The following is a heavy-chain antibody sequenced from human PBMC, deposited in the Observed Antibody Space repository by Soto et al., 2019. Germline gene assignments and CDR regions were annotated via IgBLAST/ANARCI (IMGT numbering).Heavy chain of an antibody. D-gene: IGHD1-7*01. CDR1: GDSVSSNSAA. CDR3: ARDRRRGEGARSLNWNYLTTNYYYYGMDV. CDR2: TYYRSKWYN. Sequence: QSQTLSLTCAISGDSVSSNSAAWNWIRQSPSRGLEWLGRTYYRSKWYNDYAVSVKSRITINPDTSKNQFSLQLNSVTPEDTAVYYCARDRRRGEGARSLNWNYLTTNYYYYGMDVWGQGTTVTVSS. V-gene: IGHV6-1*01. J-gene: IGHJ6*02.